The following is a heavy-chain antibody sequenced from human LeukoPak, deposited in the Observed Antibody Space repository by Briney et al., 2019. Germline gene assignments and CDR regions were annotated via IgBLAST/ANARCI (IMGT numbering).Heavy chain of an antibody. CDR3: AKALGYGSNSRSAFDI. D-gene: IGHD4-23*01. Sequence: PGGSLRLSCVASGFTFSSYAMSWVRQAPGKGLEWVSAISGSGGSTYYADSVKGRFTISRDNSKSTLYLQMNSLRAEDTAVYYCAKALGYGSNSRSAFDIWGQGTMVTVSS. CDR2: ISGSGGST. V-gene: IGHV3-23*01. CDR1: GFTFSSYA. J-gene: IGHJ3*02.